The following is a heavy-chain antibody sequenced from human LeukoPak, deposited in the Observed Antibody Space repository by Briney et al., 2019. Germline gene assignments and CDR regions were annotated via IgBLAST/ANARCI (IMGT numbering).Heavy chain of an antibody. V-gene: IGHV3-30*18. Sequence: TGGSLRLSCTASGFTFSNYGMHWVRQAPGKGLEWVAVISYDGSSEYYADSVKGRFTISRDNSKNTLFLQMNSLRPEDTAVYHCAKVALFSGHYPPFDYWGQGTLVTVSS. CDR1: GFTFSNYG. CDR2: ISYDGSSE. CDR3: AKVALFSGHYPPFDY. D-gene: IGHD3-22*01. J-gene: IGHJ4*02.